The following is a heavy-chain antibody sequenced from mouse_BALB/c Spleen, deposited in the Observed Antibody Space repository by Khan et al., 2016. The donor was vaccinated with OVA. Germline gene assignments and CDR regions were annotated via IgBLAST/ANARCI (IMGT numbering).Heavy chain of an antibody. V-gene: IGHV1S137*01. CDR3: TRGGGGTGFAY. Sequence: QVQLQQSGAELVRPGVSVKISCKGSGYTFTDFTMHWVRQSHAMSLEWIGVISTYYGHPTYNQEFKNKATLTVDKSSSQAYMELARLQSEDTAIYYCTRGGGGTGFAYWGQGTLVTVSA. CDR1: GYTFTDFT. J-gene: IGHJ3*01. CDR2: ISTYYGHP. D-gene: IGHD4-1*01.